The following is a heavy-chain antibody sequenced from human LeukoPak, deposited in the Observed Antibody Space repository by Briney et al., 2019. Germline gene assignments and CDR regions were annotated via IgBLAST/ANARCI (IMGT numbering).Heavy chain of an antibody. J-gene: IGHJ4*02. V-gene: IGHV3-33*06. CDR3: AKAAGYSSGWSFEY. D-gene: IGHD6-19*01. CDR2: IWHDGSNK. Sequence: PGRSLRLSCAASGFTFNSYGIHWVRQAPGKGLEWVAVIWHDGSNKYYADSVKGRFTIPRDNSKNTLYLQMNSLRAEDTAFYYCAKAAGYSSGWSFEYWGQGTLVTVSS. CDR1: GFTFNSYG.